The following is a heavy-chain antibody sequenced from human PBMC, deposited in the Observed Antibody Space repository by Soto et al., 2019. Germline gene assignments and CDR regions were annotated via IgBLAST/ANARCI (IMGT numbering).Heavy chain of an antibody. J-gene: IGHJ3*02. CDR1: GFTVSSNY. V-gene: IGHV3-66*01. CDR3: ARDRIVGATQAFDI. CDR2: IYSGGST. Sequence: GGSLILSCAASGFTVSSNYMSWVRQAPGKGLEWVSVIYSGGSTYYADSVKGRFTISRDNSKNTLYLQMNSLRAEDTAVYYCARDRIVGATQAFDIWGQGTMVTVSS. D-gene: IGHD1-26*01.